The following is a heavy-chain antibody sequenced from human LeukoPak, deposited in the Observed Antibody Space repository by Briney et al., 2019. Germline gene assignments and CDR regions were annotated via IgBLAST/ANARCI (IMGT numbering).Heavy chain of an antibody. V-gene: IGHV3-73*01. D-gene: IGHD3-3*01. CDR1: GFTFSGSA. CDR3: TTLTSTYYDFWSGYYPDY. CDR2: IRSKANSYAT. J-gene: IGHJ4*02. Sequence: PGGSLRLSCAASGFTFSGSAMHWVRQASGKGLEWVGRIRSKANSYATAYAASVKGRFTISRDDSKNTAYLQMNSLKTEDTAVYYCTTLTSTYYDFWSGYYPDYWGQGTLVTVSS.